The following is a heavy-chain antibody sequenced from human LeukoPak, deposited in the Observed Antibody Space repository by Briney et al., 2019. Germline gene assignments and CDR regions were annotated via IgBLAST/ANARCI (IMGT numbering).Heavy chain of an antibody. CDR3: ARAGPYSNYPPRLGV. V-gene: IGHV4-39*07. CDR2: IYYSGST. J-gene: IGHJ6*04. D-gene: IGHD4-11*01. CDR1: GDSISTGNSY. Sequence: SETLSLTCTVSGDSISTGNSYWGWIRQPPGKGLEWIGSIYYSGSTYYNPSLKSRVTISVDASKNQFSLKLSSVTAADTAVYYCARAGPYSNYPPRLGVWGKGTTVTVSS.